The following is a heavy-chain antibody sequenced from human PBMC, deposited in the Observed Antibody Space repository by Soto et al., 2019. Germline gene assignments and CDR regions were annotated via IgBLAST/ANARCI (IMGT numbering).Heavy chain of an antibody. V-gene: IGHV3-23*01. Sequence: GGSLRLSCAASGFTFSSYAMSWVRQAPGKGLEWVSAISGSGGRTYYADSVKGRFTISRDNSKNTLYLQMNSLRAEDTAIYYCAKDHYDFWSGYYDGPYFDYWGQGTLVTVSS. D-gene: IGHD3-3*01. CDR2: ISGSGGRT. CDR1: GFTFSSYA. CDR3: AKDHYDFWSGYYDGPYFDY. J-gene: IGHJ4*02.